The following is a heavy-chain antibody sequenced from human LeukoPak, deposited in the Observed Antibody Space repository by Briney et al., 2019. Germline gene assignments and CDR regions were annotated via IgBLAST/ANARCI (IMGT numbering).Heavy chain of an antibody. CDR1: GNSFGDYY. CDR2: IYTSGST. CDR3: TRDTGTTGEVKFDP. Sequence: SETLSLTCAVSGNSFGDYYWSWIRQPAGKGLEWIGRIYTSGSTTYNPSLKSRVTMSVDTSKSQFSLNLMSVTAADTAVYYCTRDTGTTGEVKFDPWGQGTLVTVSS. D-gene: IGHD4-17*01. J-gene: IGHJ5*02. V-gene: IGHV4-4*07.